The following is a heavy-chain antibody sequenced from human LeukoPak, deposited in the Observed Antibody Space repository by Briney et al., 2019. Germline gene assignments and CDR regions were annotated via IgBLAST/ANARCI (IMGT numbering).Heavy chain of an antibody. D-gene: IGHD1-26*01. V-gene: IGHV3-30-3*01. J-gene: IGHJ4*02. Sequence: PGGSLRLSCAASGFTFSSYAMHWVRQAPGKGLEWVAVISYDGSNKYYADSVKGRFTISRDNSKSTLYLQMNGLRAEDTAVYYCARDHGREFDYWGQGTLVTVSS. CDR1: GFTFSSYA. CDR2: ISYDGSNK. CDR3: ARDHGREFDY.